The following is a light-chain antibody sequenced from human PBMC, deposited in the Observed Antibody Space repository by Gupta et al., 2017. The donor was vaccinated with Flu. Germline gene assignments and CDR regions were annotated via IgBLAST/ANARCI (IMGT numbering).Light chain of an antibody. J-gene: IGLJ1*01. Sequence: QSALTQPASVSGSPGQSITISCTGTSSDVGAYNFVSWYQQHPGKVPKLIIYVVSNRPSGVSNLFSGSKSGNTASLTISGLQAEDEADYYCSSYTGSSPLVVFGTGTKVTVL. CDR3: SSYTGSSPLVV. CDR1: SSDVGAYNF. V-gene: IGLV2-14*01. CDR2: VVS.